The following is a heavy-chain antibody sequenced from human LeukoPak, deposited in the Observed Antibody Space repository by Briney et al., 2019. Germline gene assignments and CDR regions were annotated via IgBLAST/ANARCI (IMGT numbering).Heavy chain of an antibody. J-gene: IGHJ3*02. CDR1: GFTFSSYW. V-gene: IGHV3-7*03. Sequence: PGGSLRLSCAASGFTFSSYWMSWVRQAPGKGLEWVANIKQDGSEKYYVDSVKGRFTISRDNAKNSLYLQMNSLRAEDTAVYYCARERTYYDILTGYYNAFDIWGQGTMVTVSP. D-gene: IGHD3-9*01. CDR3: ARERTYYDILTGYYNAFDI. CDR2: IKQDGSEK.